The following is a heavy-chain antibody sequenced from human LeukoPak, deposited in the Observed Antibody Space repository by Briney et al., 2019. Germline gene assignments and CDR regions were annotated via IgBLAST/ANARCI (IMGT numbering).Heavy chain of an antibody. CDR3: AKDRLAYSYAQPFDY. J-gene: IGHJ4*02. D-gene: IGHD5-18*01. V-gene: IGHV3-23*01. CDR1: GFTFISYG. Sequence: PGGSLRLSCAASGFTFISYGMSWVRQAPGKGLDWVSGITGSGGSTYYADSVKGRFTISRDNSKNTLYLQMNSLRAEDTAVYYCAKDRLAYSYAQPFDYWGQGTLVTVSS. CDR2: ITGSGGST.